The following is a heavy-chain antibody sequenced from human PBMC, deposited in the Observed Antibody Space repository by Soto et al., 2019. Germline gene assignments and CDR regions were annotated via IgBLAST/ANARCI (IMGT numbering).Heavy chain of an antibody. Sequence: WGSLRLSCAASGFSFSTYDMNWVRQAPGKGLEWVSYISGGSSRIFYADSVKGRFTISRDNAKNSLYLQMNSLRDEDTGVYYCARVIYGGWSTIKDYYYYAMDVWGQGTTVTVSS. CDR1: GFSFSTYD. CDR3: ARVIYGGWSTIKDYYYYAMDV. V-gene: IGHV3-48*02. J-gene: IGHJ6*02. D-gene: IGHD5-12*01. CDR2: ISGGSSRI.